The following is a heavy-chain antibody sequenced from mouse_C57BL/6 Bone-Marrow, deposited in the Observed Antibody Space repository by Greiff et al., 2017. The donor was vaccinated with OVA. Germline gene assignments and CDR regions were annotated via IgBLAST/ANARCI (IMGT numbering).Heavy chain of an antibody. CDR3: TTLGTVVAIDY. V-gene: IGHV14-4*01. CDR1: GFNIKDDY. D-gene: IGHD1-1*01. J-gene: IGHJ2*01. Sequence: VHVKQSGAELVRPGASVKLSCTASGFNIKDDYMHWVKQRPEQGLEWIGWIDPENGDTEYASKFQGKATITADTSSNTAYLQLSSLTSEDTAVYYCTTLGTVVAIDYWGQGTTLTVSS. CDR2: IDPENGDT.